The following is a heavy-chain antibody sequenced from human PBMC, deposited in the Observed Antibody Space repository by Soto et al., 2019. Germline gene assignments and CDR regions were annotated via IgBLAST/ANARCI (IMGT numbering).Heavy chain of an antibody. D-gene: IGHD2-2*01. Sequence: SLRLSCAASGFTFSSYGMHWVRQAPGKGLEWVAVIWYDGSNKYYADSVKGRFTISRDNSKNTLYLQMNSLRAEDTAVYYCAVYQLQRNSSYYYGMDVWGQGTTVTVSS. J-gene: IGHJ6*02. CDR2: IWYDGSNK. V-gene: IGHV3-33*01. CDR1: GFTFSSYG. CDR3: AVYQLQRNSSYYYGMDV.